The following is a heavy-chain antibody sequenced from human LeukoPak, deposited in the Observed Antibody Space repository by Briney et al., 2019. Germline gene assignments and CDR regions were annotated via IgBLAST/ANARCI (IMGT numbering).Heavy chain of an antibody. J-gene: IGHJ4*02. CDR3: ARVMVAAAN. CDR1: GFTFSSYA. Sequence: GGSLRLSCAASGFTFSSYAMHWVRQAPGKGLEWVAVISYDGSNKYYADSVKGRFTISRDNSKNTLYLQMNSLRAEDTAVYYCARVMVAAANWGQGTLVTVSS. CDR2: ISYDGSNK. D-gene: IGHD6-13*01. V-gene: IGHV3-30-3*01.